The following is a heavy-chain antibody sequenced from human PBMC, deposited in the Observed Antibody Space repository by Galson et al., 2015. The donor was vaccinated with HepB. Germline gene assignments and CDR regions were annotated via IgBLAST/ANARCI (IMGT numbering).Heavy chain of an antibody. D-gene: IGHD3-22*01. CDR2: ISHDGSHK. J-gene: IGHJ4*02. Sequence: SLRLSCAASGFSFSNFGMHWVRQAPGKGLEWVAVISHDGSHKYYGDSLKGRFTISRDNSRKTLYLQMNSLRAEDTALYYCAKDLGARYFDRSAHDYWGQGTLVAVTS. CDR1: GFSFSNFG. V-gene: IGHV3-30*18. CDR3: AKDLGARYFDRSAHDY.